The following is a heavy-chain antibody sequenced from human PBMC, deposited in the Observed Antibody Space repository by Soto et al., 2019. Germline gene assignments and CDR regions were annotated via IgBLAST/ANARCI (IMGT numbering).Heavy chain of an antibody. CDR3: ATFLRFTAGYYYYYALNV. CDR1: GHTVTGLS. CDR2: FDPEYGET. Sequence: ASVKVSRQASGHTVTGLSIHWVRQAPGQGPEGMGGFDPEYGETIYAQRFQGRVTMTEDTSTDTASMELSSLRSEDTAVYYFATFLRFTAGYYYYYALNVWGQGTTVTVSS. J-gene: IGHJ6*02. D-gene: IGHD6-19*01. V-gene: IGHV1-24*01.